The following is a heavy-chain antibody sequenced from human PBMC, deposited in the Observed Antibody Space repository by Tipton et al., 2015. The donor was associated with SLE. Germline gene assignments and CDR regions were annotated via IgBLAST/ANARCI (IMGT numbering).Heavy chain of an antibody. CDR1: GGSFSVHY. J-gene: IGHJ5*02. CDR2: INHSGST. D-gene: IGHD3-3*01. Sequence: TLSLTCAVYGGSFSVHYWSWSWIRQPPGKGLEWIGEINHSGSTNYNPSLKSRVTISVDTSKNQFSLKLSSVTAADTAVYYCARMDFWSGPKLDPWGQGTLVTVSS. CDR3: ARMDFWSGPKLDP. V-gene: IGHV4-34*01.